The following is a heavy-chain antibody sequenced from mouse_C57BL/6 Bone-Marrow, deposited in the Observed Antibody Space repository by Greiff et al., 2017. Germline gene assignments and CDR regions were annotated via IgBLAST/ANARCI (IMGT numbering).Heavy chain of an antibody. Sequence: EVQLVESGGGLVKPGGSLKLSCAASGFTFSDYGMHWVRQAPEKGLEWVAYISSGSSTIYYADTVKGRFTISRDNAKNTLFLQMTSLRSEDTAMYYCARLTVRTTVVNYYAMDYWGQGTSVTVSS. J-gene: IGHJ4*01. V-gene: IGHV5-17*01. CDR2: ISSGSSTI. D-gene: IGHD1-1*01. CDR1: GFTFSDYG. CDR3: ARLTVRTTVVNYYAMDY.